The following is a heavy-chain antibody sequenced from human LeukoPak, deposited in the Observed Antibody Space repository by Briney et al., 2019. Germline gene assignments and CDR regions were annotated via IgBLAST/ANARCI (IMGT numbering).Heavy chain of an antibody. CDR3: AREDGYNSWALDY. V-gene: IGHV3-23*01. Sequence: GGSLRLSCAASGFTFNNYAMSWVRQAPGKGLEWVSAISGSAGATYYPDSVKGRFTISRDNAKNSLYLQMNSLRAEDTAVYYCAREDGYNSWALDYWGQGTLVTVSS. CDR2: ISGSAGAT. CDR1: GFTFNNYA. D-gene: IGHD5-24*01. J-gene: IGHJ4*02.